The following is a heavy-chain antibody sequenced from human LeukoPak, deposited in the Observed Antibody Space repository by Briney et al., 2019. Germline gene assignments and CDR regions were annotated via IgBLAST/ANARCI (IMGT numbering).Heavy chain of an antibody. CDR3: ARSKDGFNADY. CDR1: GGSFSGYY. CDR2: IYDSGST. J-gene: IGHJ4*02. D-gene: IGHD5-24*01. V-gene: IGHV4-34*11. Sequence: SETLSLTCAVYGGSFSGYYWGWIRQPPGKGLEWIGSIYDSGSTYYNPSLKSRATISVDTSKNQFSLKVSSVTAADTAVYYCARSKDGFNADYWGQGILVTVSS.